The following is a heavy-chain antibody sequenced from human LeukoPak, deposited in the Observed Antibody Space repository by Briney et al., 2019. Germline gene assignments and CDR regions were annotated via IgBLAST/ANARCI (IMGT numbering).Heavy chain of an antibody. J-gene: IGHJ4*02. V-gene: IGHV4-39*01. CDR1: GGSISSSYYY. CDR2: IYYSGST. CDR3: ARHEDRNWYFDH. Sequence: SETLSLTCTVSGGSISSSYYYWGWIRQPPGKGLEWIGTIYYSGSTYYNLSLKSRVTISVDTSKNQFSLKLSSVTAPDTAVYYCARHEDRNWYFDHWGQGTLVTVSS. D-gene: IGHD1-1*01.